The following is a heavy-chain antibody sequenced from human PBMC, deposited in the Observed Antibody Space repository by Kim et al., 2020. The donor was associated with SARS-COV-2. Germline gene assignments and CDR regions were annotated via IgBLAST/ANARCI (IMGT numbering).Heavy chain of an antibody. V-gene: IGHV4-31*03. CDR1: GGSISSGGYY. CDR2: IYYSGST. J-gene: IGHJ3*02. D-gene: IGHD3-22*01. CDR3: ARDLPYYYDSRSGAFDI. Sequence: SETLSLTCTVSGGSISSGGYYWSWIRQHPGKGLEWIGYIYYSGSTYYNPSLKSRVTISVDTSKNQFSLKLSSVTAADTAVYYCARDLPYYYDSRSGAFDICGQGTMVTVSS.